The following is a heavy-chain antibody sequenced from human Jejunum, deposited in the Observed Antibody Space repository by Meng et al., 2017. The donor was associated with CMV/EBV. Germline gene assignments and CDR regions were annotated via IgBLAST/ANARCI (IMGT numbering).Heavy chain of an antibody. Sequence: GLTFSSYSMNWVRQAPGKGLEWVSSISNNYNYIYYVDSVKGRFTISRDNAKNSLFLQMNGLRAEDTAVYYCARLYTTTYGHSFDIWGQGAMVTVSS. D-gene: IGHD2-2*02. V-gene: IGHV3-21*06. CDR2: ISNNYNYI. CDR3: ARLYTTTYGHSFDI. J-gene: IGHJ3*02. CDR1: GLTFSSYS.